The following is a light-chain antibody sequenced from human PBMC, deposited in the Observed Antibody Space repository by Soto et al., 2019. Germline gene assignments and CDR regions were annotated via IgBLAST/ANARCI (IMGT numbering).Light chain of an antibody. CDR3: QQYGTSSRT. V-gene: IGKV1-5*03. CDR1: QTISTS. Sequence: DIQMTQSPSTLSAFVGDRVTITCRASQTISTSLAWYQQKPGKTPKLLIYLASTLQSGVPARLSGSGSATEFTLSISSLQPDDFATYYCQQYGTSSRTFGQGTKVDI. CDR2: LAS. J-gene: IGKJ1*01.